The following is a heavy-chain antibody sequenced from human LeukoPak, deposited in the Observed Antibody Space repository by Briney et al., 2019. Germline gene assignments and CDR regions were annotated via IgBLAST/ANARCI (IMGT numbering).Heavy chain of an antibody. CDR1: GFTFSNSG. D-gene: IGHD1-14*01. CDR2: IWYDGSIK. J-gene: IGHJ5*02. CDR3: AKDGNWNHGFDP. V-gene: IGHV3-33*06. Sequence: QSGGSLRLSCAASGFTFSNSGMHWVRQAPGKGLEWVAVIWYDGSIKFYADSVKGRFTISRDNSKNTLYLQMNSLRAEDTALYYCAKDGNWNHGFDPWGQGTLVTVSS.